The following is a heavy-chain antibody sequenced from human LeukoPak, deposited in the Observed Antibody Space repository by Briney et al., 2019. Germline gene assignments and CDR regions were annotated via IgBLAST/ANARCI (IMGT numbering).Heavy chain of an antibody. CDR2: INAYNGDT. J-gene: IGHJ4*02. D-gene: IGHD3-10*01. V-gene: IGHV1-18*01. Sequence: EASVKVSCKASGYTFTSYGISWVRQAPGQGLEWMAWINAYNGDTNYAQKLQGRVTLTTETSTSTAYMELRSLRSDDTAVYYCARDGSGVWFDYWGQGTLVTVSS. CDR3: ARDGSGVWFDY. CDR1: GYTFTSYG.